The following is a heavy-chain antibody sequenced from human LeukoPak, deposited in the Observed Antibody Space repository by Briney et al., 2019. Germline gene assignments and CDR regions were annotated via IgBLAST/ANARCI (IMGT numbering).Heavy chain of an antibody. CDR1: GFTFSSYA. Sequence: GGSLRLSCAASGFTFSSYAMHWVRQAPGKGLEWVAVISYDGSNKYYADSVKGRFTISRDNSKNTLYLQMNSLRAEDTAVYYCARPAGADYYDSSYLDYWGQGTLVTVSS. D-gene: IGHD3-22*01. CDR2: ISYDGSNK. J-gene: IGHJ4*02. CDR3: ARPAGADYYDSSYLDY. V-gene: IGHV3-30*04.